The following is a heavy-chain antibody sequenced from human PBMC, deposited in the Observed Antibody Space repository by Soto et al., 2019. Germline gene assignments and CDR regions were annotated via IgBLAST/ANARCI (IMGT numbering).Heavy chain of an antibody. CDR1: GFTFSNAW. Sequence: GGSLRLSCAASGFTFSNAWMNWVRQAPGKGLEWVGRIKSKTDGGTTDYAAPVKGRFTISRDDSKNTLYLQMNSLKTEDTAVYYCTTDLVVRYSSSWYFSYYYGMDVWGQGTTVTVSS. CDR3: TTDLVVRYSSSWYFSYYYGMDV. CDR2: IKSKTDGGTT. D-gene: IGHD6-13*01. J-gene: IGHJ6*02. V-gene: IGHV3-15*07.